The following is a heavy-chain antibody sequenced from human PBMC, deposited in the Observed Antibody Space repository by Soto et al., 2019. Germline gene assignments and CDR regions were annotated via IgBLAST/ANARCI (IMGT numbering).Heavy chain of an antibody. D-gene: IGHD6-19*01. J-gene: IGHJ6*02. CDR1: VGSISSGGYY. Sequence: SETLSLTCTVSVGSISSGGYYWSWIRQHPGKGLEWIGYIYYSGSTYYNPSLKSRVTISVDTSKNQFSLKLSSVTAADTAVYYCARGAPAVGMDVWVQGTTVTVSS. V-gene: IGHV4-31*03. CDR2: IYYSGST. CDR3: ARGAPAVGMDV.